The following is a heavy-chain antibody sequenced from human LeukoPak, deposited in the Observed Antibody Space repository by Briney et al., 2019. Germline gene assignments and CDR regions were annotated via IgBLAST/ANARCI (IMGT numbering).Heavy chain of an antibody. CDR3: AKLRGGPDYYYYYYMDV. CDR1: GGSISSYY. D-gene: IGHD4-23*01. V-gene: IGHV4-59*01. J-gene: IGHJ6*03. Sequence: PSETLSLTCTASGGSISSYYWSWIRQPPGKGLEWIGYIYYSGSTNYNPSLESRVTISVDTSKNQFSLKLSSVTAADTAVYYCAKLRGGPDYYYYYYMDVWGKRTTVTVSS. CDR2: IYYSGST.